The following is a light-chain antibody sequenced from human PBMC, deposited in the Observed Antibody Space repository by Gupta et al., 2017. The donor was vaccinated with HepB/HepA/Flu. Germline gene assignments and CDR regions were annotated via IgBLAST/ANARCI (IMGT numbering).Light chain of an antibody. V-gene: IGLV5-45*02. CDR3: KIGNSSDVV. CDR1: SGINVGTYN. Sequence: QAVVTQPSSLSASPGASPSLTCTLRSGINVGTYNIYWYQQKPGSPPHYLLRYKSDSDKQQGSGVPSRFSGSKDASATAVTILSSGVEAEDDYYYYSKIGNSSDVVFGGGTKLTVL. J-gene: IGLJ2*01. CDR2: YKSDSDK.